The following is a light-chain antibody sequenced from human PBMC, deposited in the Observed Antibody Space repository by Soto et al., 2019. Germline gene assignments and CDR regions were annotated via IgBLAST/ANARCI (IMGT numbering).Light chain of an antibody. V-gene: IGLV2-23*01. CDR2: DDN. J-gene: IGLJ2*01. CDR1: RSDVGGYNL. Sequence: QSGLTQTASVSGSPGQSITMSCTGSRSDVGGYNLVSWYQQHPGKAPKLLISDDNKRPSGVSDRFSGSNSGNTASLTISGLKAEDEGDYYCSSYAGRITLVFGGGTKLTVL. CDR3: SSYAGRITLV.